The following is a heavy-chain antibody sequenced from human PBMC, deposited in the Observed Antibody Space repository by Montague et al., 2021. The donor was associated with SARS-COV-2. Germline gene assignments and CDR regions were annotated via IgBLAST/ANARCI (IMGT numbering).Heavy chain of an antibody. Sequence: SETLSLTCTVSSGSISSFYWTWIRQPPGKGLKWIGYVFYTGSTTYNPSLESRVTISVDRSENQFSLKLSSVTVADSAIYFCARQNYGSGSFYYDFWGPGISVAVSS. V-gene: IGHV4-59*08. CDR3: ARQNYGSGSFYYDF. CDR2: VFYTGST. J-gene: IGHJ4*02. CDR1: SGSISSFY. D-gene: IGHD3-10*01.